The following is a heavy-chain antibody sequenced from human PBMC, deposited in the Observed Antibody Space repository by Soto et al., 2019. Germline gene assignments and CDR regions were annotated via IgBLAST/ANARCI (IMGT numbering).Heavy chain of an antibody. J-gene: IGHJ1*01. CDR2: ISASSS. CDR3: ATAAAFCSGGNCSSVYFQH. D-gene: IGHD2-15*01. Sequence: EVQLVESGGGLVKPGGSLRLSCEASVFAFSGYTKNWVRQAPGKGLEWVASISASSSYYAESVRGRFTISTDNAKNSLYLHMSSPRVSDTAVYYCATAAAFCSGGNCSSVYFQHWGQGTLVSVSS. V-gene: IGHV3-21*01. CDR1: VFAFSGYT.